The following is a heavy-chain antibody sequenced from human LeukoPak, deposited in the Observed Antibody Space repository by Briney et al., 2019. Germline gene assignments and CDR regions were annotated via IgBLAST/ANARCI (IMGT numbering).Heavy chain of an antibody. CDR1: GGSFSGYY. CDR2: INHSGST. Sequence: SETLSLTCAVYGGSFSGYYWSWIRQPPGKGLEWIGEINHSGSTNYNPSLKSRVTISVDTSKNQFSLKLSSVTAADTAAYYCARGGYFWSGYYIGWGQGTLVTVSS. J-gene: IGHJ4*02. D-gene: IGHD3-3*01. V-gene: IGHV4-34*01. CDR3: ARGGYFWSGYYIG.